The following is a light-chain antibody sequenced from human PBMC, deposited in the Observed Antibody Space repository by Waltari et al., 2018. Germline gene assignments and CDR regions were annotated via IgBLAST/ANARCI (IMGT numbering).Light chain of an antibody. CDR3: YSYAGSGTWV. Sequence: QSALTQPASVSGSPGQSITLSCTGTSRDVGTYNFRSWYQQNPGKAPKLMIYEGNKRPSGVSNRFSGSKAGNTASLTISGLQAEDEADYYCYSYAGSGTWVFGGGTKLTVL. CDR2: EGN. CDR1: SRDVGTYNF. J-gene: IGLJ3*02. V-gene: IGLV2-23*01.